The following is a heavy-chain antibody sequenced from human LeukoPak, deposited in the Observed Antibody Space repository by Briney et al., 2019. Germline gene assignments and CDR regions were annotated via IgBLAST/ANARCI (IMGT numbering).Heavy chain of an antibody. V-gene: IGHV3-30-3*01. J-gene: IGHJ4*02. CDR3: ARDHYSSGWYREKRLYYFDY. CDR2: ISYDGSNK. D-gene: IGHD6-19*01. Sequence: GGSLRLSCAASGFTFSSYAMHWVRQAPGKGLEWVAVISYDGSNKYYADSVKGRFTISRDNSKNTLYLQMNSLRAEDTAVYYCARDHYSSGWYREKRLYYFDYWGQGTLVTVSS. CDR1: GFTFSSYA.